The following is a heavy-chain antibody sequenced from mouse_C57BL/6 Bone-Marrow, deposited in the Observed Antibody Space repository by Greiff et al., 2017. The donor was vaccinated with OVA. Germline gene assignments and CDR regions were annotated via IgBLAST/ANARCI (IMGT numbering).Heavy chain of an antibody. Sequence: EVKLQESGPELVKPGASVKISCKASGYSFTGYYMNWVKQSPEKSLEWIGEINPSTGGTTYNQKFKAKATLTVDKSSSTAYMQLKSLTSEDSAVYYGARSEGTGLYYFDYWGQGTTLTVSS. V-gene: IGHV1-42*01. CDR2: INPSTGGT. CDR1: GYSFTGYY. D-gene: IGHD2-2*01. CDR3: ARSEGTGLYYFDY. J-gene: IGHJ2*01.